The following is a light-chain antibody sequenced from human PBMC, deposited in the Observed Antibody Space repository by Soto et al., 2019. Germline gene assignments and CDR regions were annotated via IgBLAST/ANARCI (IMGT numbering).Light chain of an antibody. V-gene: IGKV2-28*01. CDR1: QSLLHSNEYDS. J-gene: IGKJ1*01. CDR2: LGS. CDR3: MQALQSPPT. Sequence: EIVMTQSPLSLPVTPGEPASISCRSSQSLLHSNEYDSLDWYLQKPGQSTQLLIYLGSNRASGVPARFSGSGSGTDFTLKISRVEAGDVGVYYCMQALQSPPTFGQGNKVEIK.